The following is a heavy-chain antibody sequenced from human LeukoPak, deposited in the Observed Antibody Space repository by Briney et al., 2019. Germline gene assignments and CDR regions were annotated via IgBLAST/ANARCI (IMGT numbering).Heavy chain of an antibody. Sequence: GESLKISCKGSGYSFTSYWIGWVRQMPGKGLKWMGIIYPGDSDTRYSPSFQGQVTISADKSISTAYLQWSSLKASDTAMYYCARLSGGSAKEDWFDPWGQGTLVTVSS. J-gene: IGHJ5*02. CDR3: ARLSGGSAKEDWFDP. D-gene: IGHD1-26*01. CDR2: IYPGDSDT. V-gene: IGHV5-51*01. CDR1: GYSFTSYW.